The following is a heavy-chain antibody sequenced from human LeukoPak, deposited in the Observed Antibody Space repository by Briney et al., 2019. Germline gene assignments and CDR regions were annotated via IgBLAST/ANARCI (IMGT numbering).Heavy chain of an antibody. V-gene: IGHV4-30-4*01. D-gene: IGHD2-2*01. J-gene: IGHJ5*02. Sequence: KPSETLSLTCTISGGSISSGDYYWSWIRQPPGKGLEWIGYIYYSGSTYYNPSLKSRVTISVDTSKNQFSLKLSSVTAADTAVYYCARDGSSAYNWFDPWGQGTLVTVSS. CDR1: GGSISSGDYY. CDR3: ARDGSSAYNWFDP. CDR2: IYYSGST.